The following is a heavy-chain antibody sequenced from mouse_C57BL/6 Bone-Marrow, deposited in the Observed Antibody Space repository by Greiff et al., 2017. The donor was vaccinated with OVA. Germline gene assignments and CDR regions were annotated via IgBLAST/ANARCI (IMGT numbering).Heavy chain of an antibody. Sequence: DVKLQESGPGLVKPSQSLSLTCSVTGYSITSGYYWNWIRQFPGNKLEWMGYISYDGSNNYNPSLKNRISITRDTSKNQFFLKLNSVTTEDTATYYCARSYYSNLFAYWGQGTLVTVSA. D-gene: IGHD2-5*01. CDR1: GYSITSGYY. V-gene: IGHV3-6*01. CDR2: ISYDGSN. J-gene: IGHJ3*01. CDR3: ARSYYSNLFAY.